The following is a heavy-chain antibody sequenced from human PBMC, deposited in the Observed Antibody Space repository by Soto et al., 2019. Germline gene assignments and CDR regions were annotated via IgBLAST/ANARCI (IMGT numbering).Heavy chain of an antibody. J-gene: IGHJ4*02. CDR3: AHGSGWLFDY. Sequence: QITLKESGPTLVKPTQTLTLTCTFSGFSFTTSGVGVGWIRQPPGKALEWLALLYWDDDNQYSPSLRNRLTLTKDTSKNPVVLTMTNMDPVDTATYYCAHGSGWLFDYWGQGTLVTVSS. D-gene: IGHD6-19*01. V-gene: IGHV2-5*02. CDR2: LYWDDDN. CDR1: GFSFTTSGVG.